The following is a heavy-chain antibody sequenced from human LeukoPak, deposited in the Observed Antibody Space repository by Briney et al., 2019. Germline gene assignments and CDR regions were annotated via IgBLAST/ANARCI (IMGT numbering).Heavy chain of an antibody. CDR1: GVTFTSYI. CDR3: ATVGSEVDL. Sequence: GGSLRLSCVASGVTFTSYIFSWMRQAPGKGLEWVSYIRPSDKSIYYEDSVKGRFTISRDNAKNSLYLQMESLRAEDTAVYYWATVGSEVDLWGEGTLVSVSS. V-gene: IGHV3-11*01. CDR2: IRPSDKSI. D-gene: IGHD2-2*03. J-gene: IGHJ4*02.